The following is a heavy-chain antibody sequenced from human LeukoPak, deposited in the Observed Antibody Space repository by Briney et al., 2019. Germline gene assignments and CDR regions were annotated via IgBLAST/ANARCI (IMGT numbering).Heavy chain of an antibody. CDR3: ASDARYCGGDCYWGVFDY. CDR1: GGSISSYY. CDR2: IYYSGST. J-gene: IGHJ4*02. Sequence: SETLSLTCTVSGGSISSYYWSWIRQPPGKGLEWNGSIYYSGSTYYNPSLKSRVTISVDTSKNQFSLKLSSVTAADTAVYYCASDARYCGGDCYWGVFDYWGQGTLVTVSS. V-gene: IGHV4-59*12. D-gene: IGHD2-21*02.